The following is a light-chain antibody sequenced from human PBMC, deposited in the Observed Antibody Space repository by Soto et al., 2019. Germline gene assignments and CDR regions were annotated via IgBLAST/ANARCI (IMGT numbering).Light chain of an antibody. CDR3: QQYDRSPRT. CDR2: GAS. V-gene: IGKV3-20*01. J-gene: IGKJ4*01. Sequence: EIVLTQSPGTLSLSPGDRATLSCRASQSVSDNYLAWYQQKPGQAPRLLIYGASSRASGIPDRLSGSGSGTDFTRTINRLEPEDFAVYFCQQYDRSPRTFGGGTKVESK. CDR1: QSVSDNY.